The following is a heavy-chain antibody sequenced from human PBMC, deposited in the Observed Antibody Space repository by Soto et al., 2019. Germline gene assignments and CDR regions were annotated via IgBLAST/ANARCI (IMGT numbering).Heavy chain of an antibody. Sequence: QVQLVESGGGVVQPGRSLRLSCAASGFTFSSYAMHWVRQAPGKGLEWVAVISYDGSNKYYADSVKGRITISRDNSKNTLYLQMNSLRAEDTAVYYCARGGGSSSGGYFDYWGQGTLVTVSS. CDR1: GFTFSSYA. J-gene: IGHJ4*02. V-gene: IGHV3-30-3*01. D-gene: IGHD2-15*01. CDR2: ISYDGSNK. CDR3: ARGGGSSSGGYFDY.